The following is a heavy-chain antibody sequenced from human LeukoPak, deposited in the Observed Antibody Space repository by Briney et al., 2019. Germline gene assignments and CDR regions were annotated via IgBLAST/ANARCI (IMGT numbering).Heavy chain of an antibody. CDR2: ISYDGSNK. Sequence: GGSLRLSCAASGFTFSSYAMHWVRQAPGKGLEWVAVISYDGSNKYYADSVKGRFTISRDNSKNTLYLQMNSLRAEDTAVYYCAKIWFGELFDYWGQGTLVTVSS. CDR3: AKIWFGELFDY. J-gene: IGHJ4*02. V-gene: IGHV3-30-3*02. D-gene: IGHD3-10*01. CDR1: GFTFSSYA.